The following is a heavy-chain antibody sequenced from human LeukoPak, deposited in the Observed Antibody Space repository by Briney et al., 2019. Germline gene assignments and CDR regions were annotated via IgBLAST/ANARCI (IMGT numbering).Heavy chain of an antibody. D-gene: IGHD5-12*01. V-gene: IGHV3-33*01. CDR3: AGERRYDTESGAFDT. Sequence: PGRSLRLSCAASGFTFSSYGMHWVRQAPGKGLEWVAVIWYDGSNKYYADSVKGRFTISRDNSKNTLYLQMNSLRAEDTAVYYCAGERRYDTESGAFDTWGQGTMVTVSS. J-gene: IGHJ3*02. CDR2: IWYDGSNK. CDR1: GFTFSSYG.